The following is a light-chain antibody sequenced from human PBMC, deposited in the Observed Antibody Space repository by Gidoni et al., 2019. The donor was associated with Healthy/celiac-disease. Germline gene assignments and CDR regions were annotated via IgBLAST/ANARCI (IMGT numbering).Light chain of an antibody. Sequence: SSELTQDPAVSVALGQTVRITCQGDSLRSYYASWYQQKPGQAPVLVIYGKNTRPSGIPDRFPGSSSGNTASLTITGAQAEDEADYYCNSRDSSGNHLGVFGGGTKLTVL. CDR3: NSRDSSGNHLGV. CDR2: GKN. J-gene: IGLJ3*02. CDR1: SLRSYY. V-gene: IGLV3-19*01.